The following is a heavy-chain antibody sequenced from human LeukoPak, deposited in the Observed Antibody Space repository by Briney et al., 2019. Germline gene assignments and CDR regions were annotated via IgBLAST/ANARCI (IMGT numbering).Heavy chain of an antibody. V-gene: IGHV1-2*04. CDR2: INLYSGGA. D-gene: IGHD2-21*01. CDR3: ARDGEYCGGDCYSGDYYYYYMDV. Sequence: ASVKVSCKASGYTFTDYYMHWVRQAPGQGLEWMGCINLYSGGAHYAQKFQDWLSMTRDTSINTAYMELSRLRSDDTAVYYCARDGEYCGGDCYSGDYYYYYMDVWGKETTVTVSS. J-gene: IGHJ6*03. CDR1: GYTFTDYY.